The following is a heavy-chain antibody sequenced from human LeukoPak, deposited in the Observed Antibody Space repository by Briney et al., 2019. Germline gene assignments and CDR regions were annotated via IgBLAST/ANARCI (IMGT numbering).Heavy chain of an antibody. CDR3: ARDVAGTRYKIPDY. CDR2: ISAYNGNT. J-gene: IGHJ4*02. V-gene: IGHV1-18*04. Sequence: ASVKVSCKASGYTFTGYYMHWVRQAPGQGLEWMGWISAYNGNTNYAQKLQGRVTMTTDTSTSTAYMELRSLRSDDTAVYYCARDVAGTRYKIPDYWGQGTLVTVSS. CDR1: GYTFTGYY. D-gene: IGHD6-19*01.